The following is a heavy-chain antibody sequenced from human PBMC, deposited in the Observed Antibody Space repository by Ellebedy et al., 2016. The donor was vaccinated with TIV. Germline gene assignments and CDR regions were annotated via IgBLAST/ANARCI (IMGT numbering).Heavy chain of an antibody. D-gene: IGHD3-16*02. V-gene: IGHV3-23*01. CDR1: GFTFSSYA. J-gene: IGHJ4*02. CDR3: AKVIDYVWGSYRCFDY. Sequence: GGSLRLXCAASGFTFSSYAMSWVRQAPGKGLEWVSAISGSGGSTYYADSVKGRFTISRDNSKNTLYLQMNSLRAEDTAVYYCAKVIDYVWGSYRCFDYWGQGTLVTVSS. CDR2: ISGSGGST.